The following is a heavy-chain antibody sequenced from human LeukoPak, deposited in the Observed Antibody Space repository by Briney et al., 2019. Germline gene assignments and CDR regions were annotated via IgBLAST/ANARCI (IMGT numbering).Heavy chain of an antibody. D-gene: IGHD1-26*01. CDR1: GYTFTSYD. J-gene: IGHJ4*02. CDR3: ARTSDSGSYLDYYFDY. V-gene: IGHV1-8*01. Sequence: ASVKVSCKASGYTFTSYDINWVRQATGQGLEWMGWMNPNSGNTGYAQKFQGRVNMTRNTSISTAYMELSRLRSEDTAVYYCARTSDSGSYLDYYFDYWGQGTLVTVSS. CDR2: MNPNSGNT.